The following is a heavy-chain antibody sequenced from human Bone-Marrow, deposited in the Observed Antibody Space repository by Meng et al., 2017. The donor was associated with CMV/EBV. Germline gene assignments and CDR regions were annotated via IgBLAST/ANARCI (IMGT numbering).Heavy chain of an antibody. CDR3: ARDFRKLRYLDY. Sequence: GGSLRLSCAASGFTFSSYGMHWVRQAPGKGLEWVAVIWYDGSNKYYADSVKGRFTISRDNSKNTLYLQMNSLRAEDTAVYYCARDFRKLRYLDYWGQGTLVTFSS. CDR1: GFTFSSYG. CDR2: IWYDGSNK. D-gene: IGHD3-9*01. J-gene: IGHJ4*02. V-gene: IGHV3-33*01.